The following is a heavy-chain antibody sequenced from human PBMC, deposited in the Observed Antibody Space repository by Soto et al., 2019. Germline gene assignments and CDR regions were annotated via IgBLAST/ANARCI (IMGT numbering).Heavy chain of an antibody. CDR1: GGSFSGYY. CDR3: ARGWYRSSPCYINWFDP. D-gene: IGHD2-15*01. Sequence: NPSETLSLTCAVYGGSFSGYYWSWIRQPPGKGLEWIGEINHSGSTNYNPSLKSRVTISVDTSKNQFSLKLISVTAAGTAVYYCARGWYRSSPCYINWFDPWGQGTLVTVSS. V-gene: IGHV4-34*01. CDR2: INHSGST. J-gene: IGHJ5*02.